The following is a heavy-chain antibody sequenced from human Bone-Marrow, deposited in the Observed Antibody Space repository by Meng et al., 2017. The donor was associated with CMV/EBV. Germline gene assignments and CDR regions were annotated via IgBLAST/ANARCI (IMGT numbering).Heavy chain of an antibody. J-gene: IGHJ3*02. Sequence: GESLKISCAASGFTFSDYYMIWIRQAPGKGLEWVSYISRSGSNIYYADSVKGRFTISRDNAKNSLYLQMNSLRSDDTAVYYCARRGYCSNSNCMRNAFDIWGQGTMVTVSS. CDR2: ISRSGSNI. D-gene: IGHD2-2*01. V-gene: IGHV3-11*01. CDR1: GFTFSDYY. CDR3: ARRGYCSNSNCMRNAFDI.